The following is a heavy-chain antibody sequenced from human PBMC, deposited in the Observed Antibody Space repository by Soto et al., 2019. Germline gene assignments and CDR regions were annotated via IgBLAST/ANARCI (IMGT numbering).Heavy chain of an antibody. CDR1: GGSISSSSYY. CDR2: IYYSGST. D-gene: IGHD6-19*01. J-gene: IGHJ4*02. CDR3: ASGIAVAGTVDY. V-gene: IGHV4-39*01. Sequence: QLQLQESGPGLVKPSETLSLTCTVSGGSISSSSYYWGWIRQPPGKGLEWIGSIYYSGSTYYNPSLKSRVTISVDTSKNQFSLKLSSVTAADTAVYYCASGIAVAGTVDYWGQGTLVTVSS.